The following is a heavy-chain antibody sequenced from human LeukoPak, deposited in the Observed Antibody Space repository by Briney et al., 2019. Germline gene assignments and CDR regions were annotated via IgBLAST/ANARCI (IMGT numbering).Heavy chain of an antibody. CDR1: GGSISSGSYY. CDR2: IYTSGST. CDR3: ASSFFTENTSKGGGCYFDY. D-gene: IGHD4-17*01. V-gene: IGHV4-61*02. J-gene: IGHJ4*02. Sequence: PSETLSLTCTVSGGSISSGSYYWSWIRQPAGKGLEWIGRIYTSGSTNYNPSLKSRVTMSVDTSKNQFSLKLSSVTAADTAVYYCASSFFTENTSKGGGCYFDYWGQGTLVTVSS.